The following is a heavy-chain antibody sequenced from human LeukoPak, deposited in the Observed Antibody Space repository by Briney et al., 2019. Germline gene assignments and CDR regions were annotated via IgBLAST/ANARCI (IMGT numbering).Heavy chain of an antibody. Sequence: GGSLRLSCAASGFTFSNYWMHWVRQAPGKGLVWVSRINSDGSSTDYADSVKGRFTISRDNAKNTLYLQMNSLRAGDTAVYYCAKDGFCSAGRCYGMDVWGQGTTVTVSS. CDR1: GFTFSNYW. CDR3: AKDGFCSAGRCYGMDV. D-gene: IGHD2-15*01. CDR2: INSDGSST. J-gene: IGHJ6*02. V-gene: IGHV3-74*01.